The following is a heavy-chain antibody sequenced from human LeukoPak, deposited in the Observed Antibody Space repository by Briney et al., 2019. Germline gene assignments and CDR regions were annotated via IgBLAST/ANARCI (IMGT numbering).Heavy chain of an antibody. D-gene: IGHD4-17*01. CDR2: INPNSGGT. CDR1: GYTFTGYY. V-gene: IGHV1-2*02. J-gene: IGHJ5*02. Sequence: ASVKVSCKASGYTFTGYYMHWVRQAPGQGLEWMGWINPNSGGTNYAQNLQGRVTMTRDTSISTAYMELSRLRSDDTAVYYCARGGDYVWFDPWGQGTLVTVSS. CDR3: ARGGDYVWFDP.